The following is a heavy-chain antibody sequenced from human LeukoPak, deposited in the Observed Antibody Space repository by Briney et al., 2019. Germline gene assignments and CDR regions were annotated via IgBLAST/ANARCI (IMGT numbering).Heavy chain of an antibody. Sequence: GESLKISCKCSGYSFTSYWIGWVRQMPGKGLEWMGIIYPGDSDTRYSPSFQGQVSFSADKSISTAYLQWSSLKASDTAMYYCARREGCSSTSCYKAFDIWGQGTMVTVSS. J-gene: IGHJ3*02. CDR2: IYPGDSDT. V-gene: IGHV5-51*01. CDR3: ARREGCSSTSCYKAFDI. D-gene: IGHD2-2*02. CDR1: GYSFTSYW.